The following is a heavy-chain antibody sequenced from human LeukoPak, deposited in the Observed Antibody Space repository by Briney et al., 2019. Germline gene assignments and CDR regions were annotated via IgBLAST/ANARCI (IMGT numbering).Heavy chain of an antibody. Sequence: GGSLRLSCAASGFTFSSYAMSWVRQAPGKGLEWVSAISGSGGSTYYADSVKGRFTISRDNSKNTLYLQMNSLRAEDTAVYYCARDPPVGATTQYYYYGMDVWGQGTTVTVSS. D-gene: IGHD1-26*01. J-gene: IGHJ6*02. CDR1: GFTFSSYA. CDR2: ISGSGGST. CDR3: ARDPPVGATTQYYYYGMDV. V-gene: IGHV3-23*01.